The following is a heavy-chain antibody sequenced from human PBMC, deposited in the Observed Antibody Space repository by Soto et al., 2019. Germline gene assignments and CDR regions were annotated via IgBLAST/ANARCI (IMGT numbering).Heavy chain of an antibody. CDR1: GYTFTTSY. V-gene: IGHV1-46*01. CDR2: INPSGGTT. CDR3: ALKVVTYFDN. Sequence: VQLVQSGPEVKKPGASVKVSCKASGYTFTTSYIHWVRQAPGQGLEWMGIINPSGGTTYSAQKFQGRLTMTSDTSTSTIYMDLNSLTSEDTAVYYCALKVVTYFDNWGQGTLVTVSS. J-gene: IGHJ4*02. D-gene: IGHD3-22*01.